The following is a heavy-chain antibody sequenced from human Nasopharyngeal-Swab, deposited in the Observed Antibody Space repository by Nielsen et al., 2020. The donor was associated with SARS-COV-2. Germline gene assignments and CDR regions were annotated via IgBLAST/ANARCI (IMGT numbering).Heavy chain of an antibody. CDR1: GFTFSDYF. V-gene: IGHV3-11*04. CDR3: ARDGQSRTNWFDP. CDR2: ISRSGSSI. Sequence: GESLKISCTASGFTFSDYFMSWIRPAPGKGLEWVTYISRSGSSIYYADSVKGRFTISRDNAKNSLYLQMNSLRAEDTAVYYCARDGQSRTNWFDPWGQGTVVTVSS. J-gene: IGHJ5*02. D-gene: IGHD2-8*01.